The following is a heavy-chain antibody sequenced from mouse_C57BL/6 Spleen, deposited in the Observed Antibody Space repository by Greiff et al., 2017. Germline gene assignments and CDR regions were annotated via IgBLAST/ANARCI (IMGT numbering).Heavy chain of an antibody. CDR3: TGSSGSHYYAMDY. CDR2: IRNKANNHAT. J-gene: IGHJ4*01. V-gene: IGHV6-6*01. D-gene: IGHD3-2*02. Sequence: EVQLVESGGGLVQPGGSMKLSCAASGFTFSDAWMDWVRQSPEKGLEWVAEIRNKANNHATYYAESVKGRFTISRDDSKSSVYLQMNSLRAEDTGIYYCTGSSGSHYYAMDYWGQGTSVTVSS. CDR1: GFTFSDAW.